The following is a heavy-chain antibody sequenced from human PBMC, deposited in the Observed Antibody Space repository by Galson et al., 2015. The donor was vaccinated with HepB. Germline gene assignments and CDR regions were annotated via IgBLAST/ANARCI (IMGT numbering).Heavy chain of an antibody. D-gene: IGHD2-2*01. CDR3: AKDPAFGVIPAGWFDL. Sequence: SLRLSCAASGFTFSDYYMSWIRQAPGKGLEWISYISSSGRGSISYYADSVKGRFTISRDNSKNTLYLQMNSLRPEDTAVYFCAKDPAFGVIPAGWFDLWGQGTLVIVSS. J-gene: IGHJ5*02. CDR2: ISSSGRGSIS. CDR1: GFTFSDYY. V-gene: IGHV3-11*04.